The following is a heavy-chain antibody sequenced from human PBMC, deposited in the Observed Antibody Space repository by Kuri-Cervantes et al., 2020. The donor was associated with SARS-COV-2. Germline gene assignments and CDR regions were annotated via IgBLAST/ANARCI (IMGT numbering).Heavy chain of an antibody. CDR2: IYYSGST. V-gene: IGHV4-39*01. J-gene: IGHJ4*02. D-gene: IGHD3-16*01. CDR1: GGSISSRNFY. CDR3: ARVLRTASFDF. Sequence: SETLSLTCSVSGGSISSRNFYWGWIRQPPGKGLEWIGHIYYSGSTYYSPSLKSRVTISMDTSKDQFSLKLSSVTAADTSVYYCARVLRTASFDFWGQGTLVTVSS.